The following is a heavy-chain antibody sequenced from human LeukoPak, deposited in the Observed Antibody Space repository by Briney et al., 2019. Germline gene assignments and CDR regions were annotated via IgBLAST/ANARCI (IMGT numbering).Heavy chain of an antibody. CDR1: GFTFSSYA. CDR2: ISGSGGTI. D-gene: IGHD3-16*02. CDR3: ARPGYDYVWGSYRFWYFDY. Sequence: GGSLRLSCAASGFTFSSYAMSWVRQAPGKGLEWVSDISGSGGTIYYADSVKGRFTISRDNAKNSPYLQMNSLRAEDTAVYYCARPGYDYVWGSYRFWYFDYWGQGTLVTVSS. J-gene: IGHJ4*02. V-gene: IGHV3-48*03.